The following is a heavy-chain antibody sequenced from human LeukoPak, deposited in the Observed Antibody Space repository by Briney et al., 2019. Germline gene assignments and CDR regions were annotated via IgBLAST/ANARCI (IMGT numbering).Heavy chain of an antibody. V-gene: IGHV3-53*01. J-gene: IGHJ4*02. D-gene: IGHD2-2*01. CDR3: AKVEDIVVVPAAPFDY. Sequence: PGRSLRLSCATSGFTVSSNYMTWVRQAPRKGLEWVSVIYSGGGTRYADSVKGRFIISRDNSKNMLYLQMNILRAEDTAVYYCAKVEDIVVVPAAPFDYWGQGTLVTVSS. CDR1: GFTVSSNY. CDR2: IYSGGGT.